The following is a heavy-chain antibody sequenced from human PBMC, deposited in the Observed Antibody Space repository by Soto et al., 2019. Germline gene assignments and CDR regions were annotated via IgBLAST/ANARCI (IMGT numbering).Heavy chain of an antibody. CDR1: GGSFSGYY. V-gene: IGHV4-34*01. CDR3: ARGGYIAAAGTTKSDFDY. Sequence: SETLSLTCAVYGGSFSGYYWSWIRQPPGKGLEWIGEINHSGSTNYNPSLKSRVTISVDTSENQFSLKLSSVTAADTAVYYCARGGYIAAAGTTKSDFDYSGQGTLVTVSS. D-gene: IGHD6-13*01. J-gene: IGHJ4*02. CDR2: INHSGST.